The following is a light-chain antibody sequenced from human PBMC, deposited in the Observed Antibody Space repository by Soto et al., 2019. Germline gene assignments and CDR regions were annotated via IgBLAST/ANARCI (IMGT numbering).Light chain of an antibody. CDR3: FSYAGIRGDV. V-gene: IGLV2-23*01. CDR2: EGS. Sequence: QSALTQPASVSGSPGQSITISCTGTSSDVGSYNVVSWYQQHPGKAPKLMIYEGSKRPSGVSNRFSGSKSGNTASLTISGLQAEDEADYYFFSYAGIRGDVFGTGTKLTVL. CDR1: SSDVGSYNV. J-gene: IGLJ1*01.